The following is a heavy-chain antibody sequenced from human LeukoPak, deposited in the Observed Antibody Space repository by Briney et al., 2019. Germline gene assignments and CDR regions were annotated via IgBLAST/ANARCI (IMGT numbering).Heavy chain of an antibody. CDR3: AKHAWSGYYCLDY. CDR2: IIPIFGTA. J-gene: IGHJ4*02. D-gene: IGHD3-3*01. CDR1: GGTFSSYA. V-gene: IGHV1-69*01. Sequence: SVKVSCKASGGTFSSYAISWVRQAPGQGLEWMGGIIPIFGTANYAQKFQGRVTITAVESTSTAYMELSSLRSEDTAVYYCAKHAWSGYYCLDYWGQGTLVTVSS.